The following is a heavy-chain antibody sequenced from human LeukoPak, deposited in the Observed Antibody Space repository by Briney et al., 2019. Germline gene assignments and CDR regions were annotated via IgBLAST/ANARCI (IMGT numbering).Heavy chain of an antibody. J-gene: IGHJ4*02. CDR1: GFTFSSYG. CDR3: ARDGSGELLRN. Sequence: SGGSLRLSCAASGFTFSSYGMHWVRQAPGKGLEWVAVIWYDGSNKYYADSVKGRFTISRDNSKNTLYLQMNSLRAEDTAVYYCARDGSGELLRNWGQGTLVTVSS. CDR2: IWYDGSNK. D-gene: IGHD1-26*01. V-gene: IGHV3-33*01.